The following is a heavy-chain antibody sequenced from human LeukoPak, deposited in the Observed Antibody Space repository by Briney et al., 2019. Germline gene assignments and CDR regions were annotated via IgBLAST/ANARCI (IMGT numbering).Heavy chain of an antibody. CDR3: AGGGEWYYDSSTYRLFDY. D-gene: IGHD3-22*01. CDR2: LNPNSAAT. J-gene: IGHJ4*02. Sequence: GASVKVSCKASGYTFTGYYMHWVRQAPGQGLEWMGWLNPNSAATSYAQKFQGRVTMTRDTSISTAYMELSTLTSDDTAVYYCAGGGEWYYDSSTYRLFDYWGQGTLVTVSS. CDR1: GYTFTGYY. V-gene: IGHV1-2*02.